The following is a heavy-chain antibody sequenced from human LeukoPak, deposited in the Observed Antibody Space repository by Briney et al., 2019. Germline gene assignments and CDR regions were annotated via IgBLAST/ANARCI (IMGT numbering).Heavy chain of an antibody. J-gene: IGHJ3*02. D-gene: IGHD6-19*01. CDR1: GGSISSHY. CDR2: IYYSGST. V-gene: IGHV4-59*08. CDR3: ARGIAVADDAFDI. Sequence: PSETLSLTCTVSGGSISSHYWSWIRQPPGKGLEWIGYIYYSGSTNYNPSLKSRVTISVDTSKNQFSLKLSSVTAADTAVYYCARGIAVADDAFDIWGQGTMVTVSS.